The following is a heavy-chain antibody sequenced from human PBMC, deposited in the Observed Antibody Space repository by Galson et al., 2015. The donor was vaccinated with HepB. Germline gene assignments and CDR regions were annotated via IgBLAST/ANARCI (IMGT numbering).Heavy chain of an antibody. CDR3: ARGPSYYYDSSGYPRFDY. CDR2: ISYDGSNK. J-gene: IGHJ4*02. CDR1: GFTFSSYA. V-gene: IGHV3-30*04. D-gene: IGHD3-22*01. Sequence: SLRLSCAASGFTFSSYAMHWVRQAPGKGLEWVAVISYDGSNKYYADSVKGRFTISSDNSKNTLYLQMNSLRAEDTAVYYCARGPSYYYDSSGYPRFDYWGQGTLVTVSS.